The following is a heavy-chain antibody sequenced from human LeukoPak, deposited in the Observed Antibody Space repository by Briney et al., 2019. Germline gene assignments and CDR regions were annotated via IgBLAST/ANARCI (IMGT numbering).Heavy chain of an antibody. V-gene: IGHV3-64*01. Sequence: GGSLRLSCAVSGFTFSSYAMHWVRQAPGKGLEYVSAISSNGGSTYYANSVKGRFTTSRDNSKHTLYLQMNSLRAEDTAAYYCAKEAWQQLIPKPYYFDYWGQGTLVTVSS. CDR1: GFTFSSYA. D-gene: IGHD6-13*01. J-gene: IGHJ4*02. CDR3: AKEAWQQLIPKPYYFDY. CDR2: ISSNGGST.